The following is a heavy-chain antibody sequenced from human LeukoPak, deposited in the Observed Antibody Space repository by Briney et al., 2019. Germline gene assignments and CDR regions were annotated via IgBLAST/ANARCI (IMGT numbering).Heavy chain of an antibody. V-gene: IGHV4-59*01. CDR3: ARGTTGYSIPNWFDP. J-gene: IGHJ5*02. CDR2: IYYSGST. CDR1: GGSISSYY. Sequence: SETLSLTCTVSGGSISSYYWSWIRQPPGKGLEGIGYIYYSGSTNYNPSLKSRVTISVDTSKNQFSLKLSSVTAAYTAVYYCARGTTGYSIPNWFDPWGQGTLVTVSS. D-gene: IGHD6-13*01.